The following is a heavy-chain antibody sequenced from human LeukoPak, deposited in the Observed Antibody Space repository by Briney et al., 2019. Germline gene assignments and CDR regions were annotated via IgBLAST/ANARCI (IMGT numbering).Heavy chain of an antibody. V-gene: IGHV3-48*03. Sequence: GGSLRLSCAASGFTFSSYEMNWVRQAPGKGLEWVSYISSSGSTIYYADSVKGRFTISRDNAKNSLYLQMNSLRAEDTAVYYCARVQDRERYLDWLFPFDAFDIWGQGTMVTVSS. CDR3: ARVQDRERYLDWLFPFDAFDI. CDR1: GFTFSSYE. CDR2: ISSSGSTI. J-gene: IGHJ3*02. D-gene: IGHD3-9*01.